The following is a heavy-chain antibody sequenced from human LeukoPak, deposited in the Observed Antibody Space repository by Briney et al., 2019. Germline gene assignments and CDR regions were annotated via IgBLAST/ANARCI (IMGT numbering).Heavy chain of an antibody. CDR1: GFTFSSYW. CDR2: INSDGSST. Sequence: GGSLRLSCAASGFTFSSYWMPWVRQAPGKGLVWVSRINSDGSSTSYADSVKGRFTISRDNAKNTLYLQMNSLRAEDTAVYYCARNSGSYSGYYGMDVWGQGTTVTVSS. CDR3: ARNSGSYSGYYGMDV. J-gene: IGHJ6*02. V-gene: IGHV3-74*01. D-gene: IGHD1-26*01.